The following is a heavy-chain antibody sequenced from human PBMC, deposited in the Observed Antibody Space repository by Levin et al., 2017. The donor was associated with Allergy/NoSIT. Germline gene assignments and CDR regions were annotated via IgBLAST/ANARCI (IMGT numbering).Heavy chain of an antibody. Sequence: PGGSLRLSCAASGFTFRNAMMSWVRQAPGKGLEWVGRIKSRSDGGTTEYASPVKGRFTISRDDSKNTLFLQMNRLKPEDTGVYYCATEEGSFYYWGRGSLLTVSS. V-gene: IGHV3-15*01. J-gene: IGHJ4*02. CDR1: GFTFRNAM. CDR2: IKSRSDGGTT. D-gene: IGHD3-10*01. CDR3: ATEEGSFYY.